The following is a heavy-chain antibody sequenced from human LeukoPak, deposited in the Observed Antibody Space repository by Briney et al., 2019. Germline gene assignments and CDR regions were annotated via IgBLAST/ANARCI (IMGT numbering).Heavy chain of an antibody. J-gene: IGHJ4*02. D-gene: IGHD3-3*01. V-gene: IGHV3-7*01. CDR3: ARVSLSGSFDY. Sequence: GGSLRLSCAASGFTFSSYAMSWVRQAPGKGLEWVANIKQDGSEKYYVDSVKGRFTISRDNAKNSLYLQMNSLRAEDTAVYYCARVSLSGSFDYWGQGTLVTVSS. CDR2: IKQDGSEK. CDR1: GFTFSSYA.